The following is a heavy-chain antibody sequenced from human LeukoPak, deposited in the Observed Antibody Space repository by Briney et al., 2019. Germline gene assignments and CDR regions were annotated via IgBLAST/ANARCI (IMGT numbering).Heavy chain of an antibody. D-gene: IGHD7-27*01. CDR1: GFTFSSYT. CDR2: ITTSDGNT. CDR3: AKNGGLWVSAHWGDS. Sequence: GGSLRLSCAASGFTFSSYTMSWVRQAPGKGLEWVSTITTSDGNTYYADSVKGRFTVSRDNSKNTLFLQMNSLRAEDTAVYYCAKNGGLWVSAHWGDSWGRGTLVTVSS. J-gene: IGHJ4*02. V-gene: IGHV3-23*01.